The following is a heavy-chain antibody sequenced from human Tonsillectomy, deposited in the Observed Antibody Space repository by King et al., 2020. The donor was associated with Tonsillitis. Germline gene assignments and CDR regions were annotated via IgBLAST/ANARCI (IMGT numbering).Heavy chain of an antibody. CDR2: INPSSGAT. D-gene: IGHD1-14*01. CDR3: AKATTPGMDI. CDR1: GYGFTDNW. V-gene: IGHV1-2*02. Sequence: QLVQSGAEMKKPGASMRVSCKASGYGFTDNWMHWVRQAPGQGLEWMGWINPSSGATNYAQKFQGRVTMTRDTSISTAYMDLSRLTSDDTAVYFCAKATTPGMDIWGQGTSVTVSS. J-gene: IGHJ6*02.